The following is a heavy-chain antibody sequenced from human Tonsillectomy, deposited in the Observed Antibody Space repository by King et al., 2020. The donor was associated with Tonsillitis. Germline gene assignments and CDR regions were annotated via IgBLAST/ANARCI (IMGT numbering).Heavy chain of an antibody. J-gene: IGHJ4*02. CDR1: GFTFTSSA. V-gene: IGHV1-58*01. Sequence: QLVQSGPEVKKPGTSVKVSCKASGFTFTSSAVQWVRQARGQRHEWIGGIVVGTGNTNYAQKFQARLSITRDMSTSTAYMELSSLRSEDTAVYYCAAGPRGVYSTSDSWGQGTLVTVSS. D-gene: IGHD6-13*01. CDR2: IVVGTGNT. CDR3: AAGPRGVYSTSDS.